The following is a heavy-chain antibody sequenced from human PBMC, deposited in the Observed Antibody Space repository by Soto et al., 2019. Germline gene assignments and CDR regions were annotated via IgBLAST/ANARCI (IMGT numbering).Heavy chain of an antibody. CDR2: IYHSGTA. Sequence: QVQLQESGPGLVKPSGTLSLTCAVSGASISDNNWWSWVRQPPGKGLEWIGEIYHSGTANYSPSLNSRVTISLEKSKNQISQQLSYVTAADSAVYYCARHIGVPGTRGFDYWGQGTLVTVSS. CDR1: GASISDNNW. V-gene: IGHV4-4*02. D-gene: IGHD6-19*01. CDR3: ARHIGVPGTRGFDY. J-gene: IGHJ4*02.